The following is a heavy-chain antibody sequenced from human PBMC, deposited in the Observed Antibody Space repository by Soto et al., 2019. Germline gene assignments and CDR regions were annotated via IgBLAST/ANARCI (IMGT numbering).Heavy chain of an antibody. Sequence: QVQLVESGGGVVQPGRSLRLSCAASGFTFGIYGMHWVRQAPGKGLEWVAVIWYDGSIKYHADSVKGRFTISRDNSKNTVYLQMNSLRDEDTAVYYCARATNGSFDALDMWGQGTMVTVSS. D-gene: IGHD2-8*01. V-gene: IGHV3-33*01. CDR1: GFTFGIYG. CDR2: IWYDGSIK. CDR3: ARATNGSFDALDM. J-gene: IGHJ3*02.